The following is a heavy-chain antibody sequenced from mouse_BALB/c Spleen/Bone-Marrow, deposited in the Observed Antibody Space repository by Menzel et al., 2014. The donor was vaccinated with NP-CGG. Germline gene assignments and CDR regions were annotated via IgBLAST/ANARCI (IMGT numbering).Heavy chain of an antibody. CDR2: ISSDGSYS. CDR1: GFTFSSYA. CDR3: VREGAY. Sequence: EVHLVESGGGLVKPGGSLKVSCAASGFTFSSYAMSWVRQSPEKRLEWVAEISSDGSYSYYPDTVTGRFTISRDNAKNTLNLEMSSLRSEDTAMYYCVREGAYWGQGTLVTVSA. J-gene: IGHJ3*01. V-gene: IGHV5-9-4*01.